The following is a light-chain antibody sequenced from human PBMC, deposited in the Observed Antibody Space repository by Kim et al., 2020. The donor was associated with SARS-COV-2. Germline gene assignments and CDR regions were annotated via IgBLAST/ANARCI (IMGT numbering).Light chain of an antibody. CDR1: QSVSNNY. J-gene: IGKJ1*01. Sequence: IGLTQSPGTLSLSPGERATLSRRASQSVSNNYLAWYQQKPGQAPRLLIYGASSRATGTPDRFSGSGSGTDFTLTISRLEPEDFAVYYCQQYVSSLTFGQGTKVDIK. V-gene: IGKV3-20*01. CDR3: QQYVSSLT. CDR2: GAS.